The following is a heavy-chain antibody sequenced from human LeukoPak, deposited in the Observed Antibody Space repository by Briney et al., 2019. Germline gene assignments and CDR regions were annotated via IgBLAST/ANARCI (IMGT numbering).Heavy chain of an antibody. Sequence: QSGGSLRLSCAASGFTFSSYEMNWVRQAPGKGLEWVSYISSSGSTIYYADSVKGRFTISRDNAKNSLYLQMNSLRAEDTAVYYCARDSCAGCSSSWYVYYYYYYMDVWGKGTTVTVSS. D-gene: IGHD6-13*01. V-gene: IGHV3-48*03. CDR3: ARDSCAGCSSSWYVYYYYYYMDV. CDR2: ISSSGSTI. CDR1: GFTFSSYE. J-gene: IGHJ6*03.